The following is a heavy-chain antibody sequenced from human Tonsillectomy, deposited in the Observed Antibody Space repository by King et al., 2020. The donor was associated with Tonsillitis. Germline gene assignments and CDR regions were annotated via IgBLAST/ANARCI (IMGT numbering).Heavy chain of an antibody. D-gene: IGHD2-15*01. J-gene: IGHJ4*02. CDR1: GLIFSDAW. CDR2: IKSKDDGGTT. V-gene: IGHV3-15*01. Sequence: VQLVESGGGLVKPGGSLRLSCVASGLIFSDAWMTWVRQAPGKGLEWVGRIKSKDDGGTTDYAAPVKGGFTIPRDDSKNTLYLQMNGLKTEDTAVYYCTKDLPFSGGNCAAHWGQGTLVTVSS. CDR3: TKDLPFSGGNCAAH.